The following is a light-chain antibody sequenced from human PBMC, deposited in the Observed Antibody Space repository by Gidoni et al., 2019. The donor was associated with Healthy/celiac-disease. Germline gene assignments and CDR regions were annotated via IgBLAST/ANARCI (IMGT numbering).Light chain of an antibody. CDR3: SSYTSSSNPVV. J-gene: IGLJ2*01. CDR2: EVS. Sequence: QSALTQPSSVSGSPGQSITISCTGTSRDVGCSNYVSWYQPHPGKAPNLMIYEVSNRPSGVSNRVSGSKSGNTAALTISGLQAEDEADYYCSSYTSSSNPVVFGGGTKLTVL. V-gene: IGLV2-14*01. CDR1: SRDVGCSNY.